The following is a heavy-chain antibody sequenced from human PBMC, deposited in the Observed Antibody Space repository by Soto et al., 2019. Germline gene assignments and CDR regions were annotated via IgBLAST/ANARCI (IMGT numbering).Heavy chain of an antibody. D-gene: IGHD6-13*01. V-gene: IGHV4-59*01. CDR3: ERYRHEAVAGYTLDN. J-gene: IGHJ4*02. CDR2: VYNSGST. Sequence: NPSETLSLTCTISGGSISSNYWTWLRQPPGKGLEWIGYVYNSGSTNYNPSLKSRVTISEDTSKSQFSLKVNSMTAADTAVYYCERYRHEAVAGYTLDNWGQGILVTVSS. CDR1: GGSISSNY.